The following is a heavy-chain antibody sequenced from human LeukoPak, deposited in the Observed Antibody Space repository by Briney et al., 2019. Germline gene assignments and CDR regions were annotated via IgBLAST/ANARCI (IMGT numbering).Heavy chain of an antibody. V-gene: IGHV3-23*01. CDR3: TRRSSAAGRQYFDY. CDR1: GFTFSTYA. D-gene: IGHD6-13*01. Sequence: GGSLRLSCAASGFTFSTYAMSWVRQAPGKGLEWVSGISDNGGSTYYADSVKGRFTISRDNSKNTLYLQMNSLRAEDTAVYYCTRRSSAAGRQYFDYWGQGTLVTVSS. CDR2: ISDNGGST. J-gene: IGHJ4*02.